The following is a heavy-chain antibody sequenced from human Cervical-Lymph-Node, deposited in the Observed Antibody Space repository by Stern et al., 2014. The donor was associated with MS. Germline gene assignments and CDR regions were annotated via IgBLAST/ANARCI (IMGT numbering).Heavy chain of an antibody. CDR3: ARGGSAYYYGMDV. Sequence: VQLVESGGGLVKPGESLRLSCAASGFTFSDHYMSWVRQAPGQGLEWISYISRTGDTIYYADSVKGRFTISRDNVKNSLYLQINSLRAEDAALYYCARGGSAYYYGMDVWGQGTAVTVSS. CDR2: ISRTGDTI. CDR1: GFTFSDHY. V-gene: IGHV3-11*01. J-gene: IGHJ6*02.